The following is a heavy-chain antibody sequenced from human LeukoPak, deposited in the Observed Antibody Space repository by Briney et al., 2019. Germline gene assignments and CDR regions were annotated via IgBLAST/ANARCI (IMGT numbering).Heavy chain of an antibody. D-gene: IGHD6-13*01. CDR2: ISYRGST. Sequence: PSETLSLTCTVAGGSITTYYWSWIRRPPGKGLEWIGYISYRGSTNYNPSLKGRVTISVDTSKNQFSLKLSSVTAADTAVYYCASGGSSWYNNWYFDLWGRGTLVTVSS. V-gene: IGHV4-59*01. CDR3: ASGGSSWYNNWYFDL. CDR1: GGSITTYY. J-gene: IGHJ2*01.